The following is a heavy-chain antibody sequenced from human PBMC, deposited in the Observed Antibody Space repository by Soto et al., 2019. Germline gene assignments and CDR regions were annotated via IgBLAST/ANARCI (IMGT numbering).Heavy chain of an antibody. CDR1: GFTFSNYA. V-gene: IGHV3-23*01. Sequence: QLLKSRGGLVPPGGSLRLSCAASGFTFSNYAMSWVRQAPGKGLEWVAGISGSDARTFHADPVKGRFTISRDNSRNTLYLRMGRLRADATAVYSFARDKDEYCDSVLGDSYYYRPSGLDVWGQG. D-gene: IGHD3-22*01. CDR2: ISGSDART. CDR3: ARDKDEYCDSVLGDSYYYRPSGLDV. J-gene: IGHJ6*02.